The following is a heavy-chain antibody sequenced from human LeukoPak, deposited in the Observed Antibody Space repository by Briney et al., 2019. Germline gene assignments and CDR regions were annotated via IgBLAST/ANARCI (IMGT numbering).Heavy chain of an antibody. V-gene: IGHV3-7*01. Sequence: GGSLRLSCAASGFTFNTFWMSWVRQTPGKGLEWVANIKKDGTKTYYVDSVKGRFTISRDNAENSLYLQMNSLRAEDTAVYYCAREAAGYDPWGQGTLVTVSS. CDR3: AREAAGYDP. J-gene: IGHJ5*02. D-gene: IGHD6-13*01. CDR2: IKKDGTKT. CDR1: GFTFNTFW.